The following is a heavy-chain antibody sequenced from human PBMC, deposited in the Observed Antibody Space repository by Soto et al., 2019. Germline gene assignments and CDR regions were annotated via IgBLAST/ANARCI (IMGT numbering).Heavy chain of an antibody. CDR2: IYSGGST. CDR1: GFTVSSNY. CDR3: ARGRVYGNPRYWYFDL. D-gene: IGHD6-13*01. V-gene: IGHV3-66*01. Sequence: EVQLVESGGGLVQPGGSLRLSCAASGFTVSSNYMSWVRQAPGKGLEWVSVIYSGGSTYYADSVKGRFTISRDNSKNTLYLQMNSLRAEDTAVYYCARGRVYGNPRYWYFDLWGRDTLVTVSS. J-gene: IGHJ2*01.